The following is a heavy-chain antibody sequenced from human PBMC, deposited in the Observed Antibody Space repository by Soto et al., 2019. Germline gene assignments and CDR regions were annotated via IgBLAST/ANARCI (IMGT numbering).Heavy chain of an antibody. CDR3: ATAKALYDSPSYYYYGMDV. CDR2: VIPIFGTA. V-gene: IGHV1-69*13. Sequence: SSVKVSCKASGGTFSRYGISWVRQAPGQGLERMGGVIPIFGTANYAQKFQGRVTITADESTSTAYMELSSLRSEDTAVYYCATAKALYDSPSYYYYGMDVWGQGTTVTVSS. CDR1: GGTFSRYG. D-gene: IGHD3-22*01. J-gene: IGHJ6*02.